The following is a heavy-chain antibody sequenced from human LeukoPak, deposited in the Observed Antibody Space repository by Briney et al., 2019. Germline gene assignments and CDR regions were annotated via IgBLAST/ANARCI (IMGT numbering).Heavy chain of an antibody. V-gene: IGHV1-46*01. CDR1: GYTFTSYH. CDR2: INPSGGTT. CDR3: ATDHSMANTAWWFDP. D-gene: IGHD5-24*01. J-gene: IGHJ5*02. Sequence: ASVKVSCKASGYTFTSYHMHWVRQAPGQGLEWMGIINPSGGTTNYAQKFQGRITMSRDTSTSTVYMELSSLRSEDTAFYYCATDHSMANTAWWFDPWGQGTLVTVSS.